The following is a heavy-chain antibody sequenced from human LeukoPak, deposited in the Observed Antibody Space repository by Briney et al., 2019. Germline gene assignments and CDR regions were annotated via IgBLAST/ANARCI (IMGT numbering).Heavy chain of an antibody. Sequence: SETLSLTCTVSGGSISSYYWTWIRQSPGKGLEWIGYIYTSGTTNYNPSRKSRVTISVDTSKNQYSLKLSSVTAADTAVYYCARASYYDPPRAYYYYMDVWGKGTAVTVSS. V-gene: IGHV4-4*09. CDR3: ARASYYDPPRAYYYYMDV. CDR1: GGSISSYY. CDR2: IYTSGTT. J-gene: IGHJ6*03. D-gene: IGHD3-3*01.